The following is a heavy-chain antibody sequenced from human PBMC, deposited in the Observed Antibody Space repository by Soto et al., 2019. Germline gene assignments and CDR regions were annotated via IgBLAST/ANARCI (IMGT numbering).Heavy chain of an antibody. D-gene: IGHD3-10*01. J-gene: IGHJ6*02. CDR3: ARGANYGSGRYYYYYGMDV. CDR2: INPNSGGT. V-gene: IGHV1-2*04. Sequence: ASVKVSCKASGYTFTGYYMHWVRQAPGQGLEWMGWINPNSGGTNYAQKFQGWVTMTRDTSISTAYMELSRLRSDDTAVYYCARGANYGSGRYYYYYGMDVWGQGTTVTVYS. CDR1: GYTFTGYY.